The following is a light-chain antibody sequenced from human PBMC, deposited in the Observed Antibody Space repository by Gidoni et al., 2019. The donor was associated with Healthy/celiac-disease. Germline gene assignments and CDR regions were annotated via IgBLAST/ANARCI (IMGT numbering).Light chain of an antibody. CDR1: LSIGSN. Sequence: EIVMRQSPDTLSVSPGERATLSCRASLSIGSNVAWYQQKPGQAPRLLIYGASTRATGIPARFSGSGSGTEFTLTISSLQSEDFAVYYCQHYNNWPPELTFXGXTKVEIK. J-gene: IGKJ4*01. CDR3: QHYNNWPPELT. CDR2: GAS. V-gene: IGKV3-15*01.